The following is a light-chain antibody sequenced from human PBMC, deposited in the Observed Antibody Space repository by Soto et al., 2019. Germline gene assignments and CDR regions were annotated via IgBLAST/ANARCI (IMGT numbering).Light chain of an antibody. Sequence: EIVLTQSPATLSLSPGERATLSCRASQTIRSYLAWYQQKPGQAPRLLIYDASNRATGIPARFSGSGSGTDFTLTISSREPEDFAVYYCQQRSNWPPITFGQVTRLEIK. V-gene: IGKV3-11*01. CDR3: QQRSNWPPIT. CDR2: DAS. J-gene: IGKJ5*01. CDR1: QTIRSY.